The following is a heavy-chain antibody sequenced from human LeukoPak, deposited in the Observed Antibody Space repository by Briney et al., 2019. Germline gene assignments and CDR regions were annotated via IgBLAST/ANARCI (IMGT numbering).Heavy chain of an antibody. CDR1: GGSITTGGYY. CDR2: ISYSGGT. V-gene: IGHV4-30-4*01. D-gene: IGHD3-10*01. J-gene: IGHJ3*02. CDR3: ASTSKYIGSGRDDSFDT. Sequence: PSETLSLTCTVSGGSITTGGYYWSWIRQPPGKGLEWIGYISYSGGTYYNPSLKSRVSISVDTSRGQFSLKMRSATAADSAIYYCASTSKYIGSGRDDSFDTWGQGTMVTVSS.